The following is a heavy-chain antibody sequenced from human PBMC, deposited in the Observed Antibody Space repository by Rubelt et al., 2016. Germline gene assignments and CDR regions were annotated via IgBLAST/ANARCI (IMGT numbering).Heavy chain of an antibody. V-gene: IGHV5-10-1*03. Sequence: EVQLVQSGAEVKKPGESLRISCKGSGYNFTTYWISWVRQTPGKGLEWMGRIDPSDSYINYSPSCQGHVTISADKSISTAYLQWSSLKASDTAMYDCGRGNSWYPLWGQGTLVTVSS. CDR2: IDPSDSYI. CDR3: GRGNSWYPL. D-gene: IGHD6-13*01. J-gene: IGHJ4*02. CDR1: GYNFTTYW.